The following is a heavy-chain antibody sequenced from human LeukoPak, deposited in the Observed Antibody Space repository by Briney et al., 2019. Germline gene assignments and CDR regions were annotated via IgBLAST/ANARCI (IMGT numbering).Heavy chain of an antibody. CDR1: GLSFRDYA. J-gene: IGHJ3*02. D-gene: IGHD3-22*01. CDR3: ARRGPASDYYYKGGFDI. CDR2: ISHNGDTT. V-gene: IGHV3-23*01. Sequence: GGSLRLSCAAFGLSFRDYAMSWVRQAPGKGLEWVSVISHNGDTTRYADSVKGRFTISRDNSKSTVYLQMNSLRADDTAEYYCARRGPASDYYYKGGFDIWGQGTMVTVSS.